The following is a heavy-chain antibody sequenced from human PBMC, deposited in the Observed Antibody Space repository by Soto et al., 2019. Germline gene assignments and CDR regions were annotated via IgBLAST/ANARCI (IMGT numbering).Heavy chain of an antibody. CDR3: ASVNYDILTGYYRGPYYYYGMDV. V-gene: IGHV1-8*01. J-gene: IGHJ6*02. CDR2: MNPNSGNT. CDR1: GYTFTIYD. Sequence: GASVKVSCKASGYTFTIYDINWVRQATGQGLEWMGWMNPNSGNTGYAQKFQGRVTMTRNTFISTAYMELSSLRSEDTAVYYCASVNYDILTGYYRGPYYYYGMDVGGQGTTVTVSS. D-gene: IGHD3-9*01.